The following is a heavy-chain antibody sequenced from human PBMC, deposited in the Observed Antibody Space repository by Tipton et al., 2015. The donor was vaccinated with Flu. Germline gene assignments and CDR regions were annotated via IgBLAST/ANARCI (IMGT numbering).Heavy chain of an antibody. J-gene: IGHJ4*02. Sequence: TLSLTCAVSGGSFRDYFWTWIRQTPGKGLEWIGENSHREGTKYNPSLKSRVAISLDTSKNQFSLKLNSVTAADTAVYYCARDWGGYYLYYFDYWGQGTLVTVSS. V-gene: IGHV4-34*01. CDR3: ARDWGGYYLYYFDY. D-gene: IGHD5-12*01. CDR1: GGSFRDYF. CDR2: NSHREGT.